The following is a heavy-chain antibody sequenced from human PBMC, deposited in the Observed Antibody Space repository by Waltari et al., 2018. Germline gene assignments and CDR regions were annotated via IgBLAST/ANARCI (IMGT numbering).Heavy chain of an antibody. V-gene: IGHV4-39*07. CDR3: ARIYSSGSPDY. CDR1: GGSISSSSYS. CDR2: IYYSGST. D-gene: IGHD3-22*01. J-gene: IGHJ4*02. Sequence: QLQLQESGPGLVKPSETLSLTCPVSGGSISSSSYSWGWIRQPPGKGLEWIGSIYYSGSTYYNPSLKSRVTISVDTSKNQFSLKLSSVTAADTAVYYCARIYSSGSPDYWGQGTLVTVSS.